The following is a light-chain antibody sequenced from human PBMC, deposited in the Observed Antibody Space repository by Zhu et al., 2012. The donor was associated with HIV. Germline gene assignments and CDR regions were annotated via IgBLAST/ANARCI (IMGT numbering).Light chain of an antibody. CDR3: HQYNNWPLWT. J-gene: IGKJ1*01. CDR1: QSVSSN. V-gene: IGKV3-15*01. Sequence: EIVLTQSPGTLSLSPGERATLSCRASQSVSSNYLAWYQQKPGQAPRLLIYGASTRPPGIPARFSGSGSGTEFTLTISSLQSEDFAVYFCHQYNNWPLWTFGQGTKVEI. CDR2: GAS.